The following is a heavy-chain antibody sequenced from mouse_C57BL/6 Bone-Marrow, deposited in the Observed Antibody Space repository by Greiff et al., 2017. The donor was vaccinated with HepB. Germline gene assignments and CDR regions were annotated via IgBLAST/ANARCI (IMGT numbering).Heavy chain of an antibody. J-gene: IGHJ4*01. CDR2: IYPRSGNT. CDR1: GYTFTSYG. CDR3: ARGFITTVVATGKWAMDY. Sequence: QVQLQQSGAELARPGASVKLSCKASGYTFTSYGISWVKQSTGQGLEWIGEIYPRSGNTYYNEKFKGKATLTADKSSSTAYMELRSLTSEDSAVYFCARGFITTVVATGKWAMDYWGQGTSVTVSS. D-gene: IGHD1-1*01. V-gene: IGHV1-81*01.